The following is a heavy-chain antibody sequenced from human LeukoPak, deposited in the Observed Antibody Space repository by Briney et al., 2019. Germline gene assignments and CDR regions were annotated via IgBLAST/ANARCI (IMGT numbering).Heavy chain of an antibody. Sequence: SETLSLTCAVYGGSFSGYYWSWIRQPPGKGREWIGEINTGESTNSTPSLKSRVSLSVDTSKNQFSLKLSSVTAADTAVYYCASRPLVVTAETWFDRGGQGTLVTVSS. CDR2: INTGEST. CDR3: ASRPLVVTAETWFDR. J-gene: IGHJ5*02. CDR1: GGSFSGYY. V-gene: IGHV4-34*01. D-gene: IGHD2-21*02.